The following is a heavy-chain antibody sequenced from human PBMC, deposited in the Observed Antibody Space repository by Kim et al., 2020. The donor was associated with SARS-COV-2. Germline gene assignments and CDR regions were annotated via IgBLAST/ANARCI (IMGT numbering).Heavy chain of an antibody. D-gene: IGHD2-21*02. CDR1: GFTFSSYS. V-gene: IGHV3-48*02. CDR2: ISSSSSTI. Sequence: GGSLRLSCAASGFTFSSYSMNWVRQAPGKGLEWVSYISSSSSTIYYADSVKGRFTISRDNAKNSLYLQMNSLRDEDTAVYYCARGAPVLVTAMTDVWGQGTTVTVSS. J-gene: IGHJ6*02. CDR3: ARGAPVLVTAMTDV.